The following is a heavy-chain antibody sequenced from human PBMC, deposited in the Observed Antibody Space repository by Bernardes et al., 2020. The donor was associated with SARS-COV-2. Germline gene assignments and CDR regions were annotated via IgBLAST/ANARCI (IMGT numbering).Heavy chain of an antibody. D-gene: IGHD2-21*01. CDR1: GGSISSDSYY. J-gene: IGHJ6*02. Sequence: SETLSLTCTVSGGSISSDSYYWTWIRQPAGKGLEWIGRLHIRESSNYNPSLKSRVVMSVDTSKNQFSLKLSSVTAADTAVYYCARDRFRSYYYYYGMDVWGRGTTVTVSS. CDR2: LHIRESS. CDR3: ARDRFRSYYYYYGMDV. V-gene: IGHV4-4*07.